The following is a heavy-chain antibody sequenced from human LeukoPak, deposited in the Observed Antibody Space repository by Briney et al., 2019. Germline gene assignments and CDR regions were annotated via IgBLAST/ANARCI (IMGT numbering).Heavy chain of an antibody. J-gene: IGHJ4*02. CDR2: ISSSSTII. CDR1: GFTFSSHS. Sequence: GGSLRLSCVASGFTFSSHSMNWVRQAPGKGLEWISYISSSSTIIHYVDSVKGRFTISRDDAKNSLYLQMNSLRAEDTAVYYCARSAYDSSGYPTWFFDYWGQGTLVTVSS. V-gene: IGHV3-48*01. D-gene: IGHD3-22*01. CDR3: ARSAYDSSGYPTWFFDY.